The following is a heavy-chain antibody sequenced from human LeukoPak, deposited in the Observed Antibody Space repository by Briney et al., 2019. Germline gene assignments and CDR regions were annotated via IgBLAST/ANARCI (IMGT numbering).Heavy chain of an antibody. CDR1: GGTFSSYA. Sequence: ASVKVSCKASGGTFSSYAISWVRQAPGQGLEWMGRIIPILGIANYAQKFQGRVTITADKSTSTAYMELSSLRSEDTAVYYCARLIYHYRSSWYGTLDYWGQGTLVTVSS. CDR2: IIPILGIA. D-gene: IGHD6-13*01. V-gene: IGHV1-69*04. J-gene: IGHJ4*02. CDR3: ARLIYHYRSSWYGTLDY.